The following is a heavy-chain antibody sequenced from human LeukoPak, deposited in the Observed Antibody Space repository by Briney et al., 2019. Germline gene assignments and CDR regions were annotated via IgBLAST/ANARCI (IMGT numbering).Heavy chain of an antibody. CDR2: MAYSYST. D-gene: IGHD3-10*01. V-gene: IGHV4-59*01. CDR3: ARVVMPGSLLFDY. CDR1: GVSISTYY. Sequence: PSETLSLSCAVSGVSISTYYWSWVRQPPGKGLEWIGYMAYSYSTYYNPSLMSRVTISVDTYKKQFSLKLSSVAAADTAVYYRARVVMPGSLLFDYWGQGTLVTVSS. J-gene: IGHJ4*02.